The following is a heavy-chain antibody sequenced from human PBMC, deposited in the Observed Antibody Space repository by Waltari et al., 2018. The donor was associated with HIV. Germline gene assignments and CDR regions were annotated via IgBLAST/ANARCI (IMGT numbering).Heavy chain of an antibody. J-gene: IGHJ4*02. D-gene: IGHD6-6*01. Sequence: EVMLVESGGGLVLAGGALTLSCTASGLRSSGDCLTCVRLSPGNGREWVSYIVTSSSAICYADSVKGRFTISRDTAKNSLYLQMNSLRAEDTAVYYCARDRTRYYFDSWGQGTLVTVSS. CDR2: IVTSSSAI. CDR3: ARDRTRYYFDS. V-gene: IGHV3-48*01. CDR1: GLRSSGDC.